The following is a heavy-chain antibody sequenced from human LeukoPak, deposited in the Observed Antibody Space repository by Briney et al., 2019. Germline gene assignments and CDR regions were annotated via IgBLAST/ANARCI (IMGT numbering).Heavy chain of an antibody. J-gene: IGHJ4*02. CDR3: ARQTERGVIRGGFDY. CDR2: IYYSGST. D-gene: IGHD3-10*01. Sequence: SETLSLTCTVSGGSISSSSYYWGWIRQPPGKGLEWIGSIYYSGSTYYSPSLKSRVTISVDTSKNQFSLKLSSVTATDTAVYYCARQTERGVIRGGFDYWGQGTLVTVSS. CDR1: GGSISSSSYY. V-gene: IGHV4-39*01.